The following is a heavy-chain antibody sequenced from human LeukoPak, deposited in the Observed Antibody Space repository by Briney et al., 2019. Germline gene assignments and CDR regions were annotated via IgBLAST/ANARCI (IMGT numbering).Heavy chain of an antibody. J-gene: IGHJ6*03. CDR1: GGSIGSYY. D-gene: IGHD2-15*01. CDR3: ASGGESRGYFYYYYYYMDV. V-gene: IGHV4-59*12. CDR2: IYDSGST. Sequence: SETLSLTCTVSGGSIGSYYWSWNRQPPGKGLEWIGYIYDSGSTNYNPSLKSRVTISVDTSKNQFSLKLSSVTAADTAVYYCASGGESRGYFYYYYYYMDVWGEGTTVTVSS.